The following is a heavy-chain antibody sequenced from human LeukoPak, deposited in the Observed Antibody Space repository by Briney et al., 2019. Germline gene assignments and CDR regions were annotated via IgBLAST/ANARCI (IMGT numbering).Heavy chain of an antibody. Sequence: GGSLRLSCAASGFTVSSNYMSWVRQAPGKGLEWVSVIYSGGSTNYADSVKGRFTISRDNSKNTLYLQMNSLRAEDTAVYYYVTASFDYWGQGTLVTVSS. CDR1: GFTVSSNY. V-gene: IGHV3-66*01. CDR2: IYSGGST. J-gene: IGHJ4*02. CDR3: VTASFDY. D-gene: IGHD5-18*01.